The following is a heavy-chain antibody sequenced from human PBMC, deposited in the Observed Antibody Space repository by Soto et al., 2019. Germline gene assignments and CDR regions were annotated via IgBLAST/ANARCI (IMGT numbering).Heavy chain of an antibody. CDR1: GFTFSSYG. V-gene: IGHV3-30*03. CDR2: ISYDGSNK. Sequence: GGSLRLSCAASGFTFSSYGMHWVRQAPGKGLEWVAVISYDGSNKYYADSVKGRFTISRDNSKNTLYLQMNSLKASDTAMYYCARTDAGDYWGQGTLVTVSS. J-gene: IGHJ4*02. CDR3: ARTDAGDY.